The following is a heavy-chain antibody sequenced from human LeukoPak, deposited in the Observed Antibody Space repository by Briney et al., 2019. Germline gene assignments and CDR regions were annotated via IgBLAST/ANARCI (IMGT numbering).Heavy chain of an antibody. D-gene: IGHD3-10*01. V-gene: IGHV3-21*01. CDR2: ISSGSTDI. Sequence: GGSLRLSCAASEFTFRSYAMNWVRQAPGKGLEWVSSISSGSTDIYYADSVKGRFTISRDNAKNSLYLQMNSLRAEDTAVYYCAKEHGSGSHLIDYWGQGTLVTVSS. CDR1: EFTFRSYA. J-gene: IGHJ4*02. CDR3: AKEHGSGSHLIDY.